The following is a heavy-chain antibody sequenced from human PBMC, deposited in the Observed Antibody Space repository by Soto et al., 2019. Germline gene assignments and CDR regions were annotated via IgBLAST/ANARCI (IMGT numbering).Heavy chain of an antibody. CDR1: GGSFSGYY. D-gene: IGHD1-26*01. Sequence: QVQLQQWGAGLLKTSETLSLTCAVYGGSFSGYYWSWIRQPPGKGLEWIGEINHSGSTNYNPSLKSRVTISVDTSKNQFSLKLSSVTAADTAVYYCARRSVGEIDPWGQGTLVSVSS. CDR3: ARRSVGEIDP. CDR2: INHSGST. J-gene: IGHJ5*02. V-gene: IGHV4-34*01.